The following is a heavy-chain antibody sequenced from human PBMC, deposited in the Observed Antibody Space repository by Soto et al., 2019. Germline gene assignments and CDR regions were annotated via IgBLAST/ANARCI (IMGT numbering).Heavy chain of an antibody. CDR3: AKRGVDTFGLSY. V-gene: IGHV3-74*01. CDR1: GFTFSSFW. Sequence: EVQLVESGGGLVQPGGSLRLSCAVSGFTFSSFWMHWVRQAPGEGLVWVSRINTDGSSTSYADSVKGRLTISRENAKNTLYLQMNSLRVEDTAMYYCAKRGVDTFGLSYWGQGTLVTVSS. CDR2: INTDGSST. J-gene: IGHJ4*02. D-gene: IGHD3-10*01.